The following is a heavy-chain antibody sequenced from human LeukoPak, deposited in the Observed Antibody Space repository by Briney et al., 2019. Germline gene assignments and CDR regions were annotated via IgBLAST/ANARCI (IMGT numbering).Heavy chain of an antibody. Sequence: PGRSLRLSCAASGFTFSSYGMHWVRQAPGKGLEWVAVISNDGSKKYYADSVKGRFTISRDNSKNTLSLQVSSLRAEDTAVYYCAKDRYSYAFGYSDSWGQGTLVTVSS. CDR1: GFTFSSYG. V-gene: IGHV3-30*18. CDR3: AKDRYSYAFGYSDS. J-gene: IGHJ4*02. CDR2: ISNDGSKK. D-gene: IGHD5-18*01.